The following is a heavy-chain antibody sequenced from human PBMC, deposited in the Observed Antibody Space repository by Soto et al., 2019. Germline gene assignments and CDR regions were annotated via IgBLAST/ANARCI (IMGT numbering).Heavy chain of an antibody. CDR1: GYSFTTYW. CDR2: IYPPDSDT. CDR3: VRGIFKNDY. J-gene: IGHJ4*02. Sequence: GESLKISCKVSGYSFTTYWIGWVRQMPGKGLEWLGIIYPPDSDTRYSPSFQGHVTISVDKSISTAYLQWSSLKASDTAMYYCVRGIFKNDYWGQGTLVTVSS. V-gene: IGHV5-51*01.